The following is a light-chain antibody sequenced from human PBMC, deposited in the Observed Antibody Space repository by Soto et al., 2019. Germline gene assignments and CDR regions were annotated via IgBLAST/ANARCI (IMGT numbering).Light chain of an antibody. Sequence: EIVLTQSPGTLSLSPGERATLSCRASQTVSDMYLAWYQQKPGQAPRLLINASNRATGIPDRFSGSGSGTDFTLTIGRLEPEDFAVYYCQHYGTSALFGPGTKVDIK. J-gene: IGKJ3*01. CDR1: QTVSDMY. CDR3: QHYGTSAL. CDR2: AS. V-gene: IGKV3-20*01.